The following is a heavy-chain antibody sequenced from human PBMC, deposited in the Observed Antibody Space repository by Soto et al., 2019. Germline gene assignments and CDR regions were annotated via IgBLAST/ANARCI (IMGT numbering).Heavy chain of an antibody. Sequence: QVQLVESGGGVVQPGRSPRLSCAASGFTFSSYAMHWVHQAPGKGLEWVAVISYDGSNKYYADSVKGRFTISRDNSKNTLYLQMNSLRAEDTAVYYCARSRITMVRGVTKSGDWFDPWGQGTLVTVSS. CDR1: GFTFSSYA. CDR2: ISYDGSNK. CDR3: ARSRITMVRGVTKSGDWFDP. V-gene: IGHV3-30-3*01. J-gene: IGHJ5*02. D-gene: IGHD3-10*01.